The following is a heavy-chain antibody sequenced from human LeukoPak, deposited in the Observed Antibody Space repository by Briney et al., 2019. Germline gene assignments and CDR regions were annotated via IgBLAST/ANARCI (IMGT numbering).Heavy chain of an antibody. V-gene: IGHV4-31*03. D-gene: IGHD4-17*01. CDR3: ARVQALTTVTIYYFDY. CDR1: GGSISSGGYY. Sequence: SETLSLTCTVSGGSISSGGYYWRWIRQHPGKGLEWIGYIYYSGSTYYNPSLKSRVTISVDTSKNQFSLKLSSVTAADTAVYYCARVQALTTVTIYYFDYWGQGTLVTVSS. CDR2: IYYSGST. J-gene: IGHJ4*02.